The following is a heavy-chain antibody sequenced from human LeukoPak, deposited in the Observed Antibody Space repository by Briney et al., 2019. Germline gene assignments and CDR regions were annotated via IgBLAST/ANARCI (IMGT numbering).Heavy chain of an antibody. V-gene: IGHV4-61*01. D-gene: IGHD3-3*01. CDR3: ARDTYYDFWSGYYTGRGAFDI. Sequence: SETLSLTCAVSGGSVNRGTFFWTWIRKPPGKGLEWIGYISNSGSTNYHPSLKSRVTISSDTSKTQFTLKLTSVTAADTAVYYCARDTYYDFWSGYYTGRGAFDIWGQGTMVTVSS. CDR1: GGSVNRGTFF. J-gene: IGHJ3*02. CDR2: ISNSGST.